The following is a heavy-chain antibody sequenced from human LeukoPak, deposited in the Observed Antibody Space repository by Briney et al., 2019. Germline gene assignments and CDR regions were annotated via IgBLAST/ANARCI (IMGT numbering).Heavy chain of an antibody. CDR1: GFTFSSYG. V-gene: IGHV3-33*01. CDR2: IWYDGSNK. Sequence: PGGSLRLSCAASGFTFSSYGMRWVRQAPGKGLEWVAVIWYDGSNKYYADSVKGRFTISRDNSKNTLYLQMNSLRAEDTAVYYCARVSGVAAAGIRANWFDPWGQGTLVTVSS. J-gene: IGHJ5*02. CDR3: ARVSGVAAAGIRANWFDP. D-gene: IGHD6-13*01.